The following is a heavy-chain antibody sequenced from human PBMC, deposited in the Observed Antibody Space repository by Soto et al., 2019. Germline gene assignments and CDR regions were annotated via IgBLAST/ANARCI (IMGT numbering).Heavy chain of an antibody. J-gene: IGHJ6*02. D-gene: IGHD3-10*01. CDR3: ARHGFGPLHGLVDV. Sequence: QVQLQESGPGLVKPSETLSLTCTVSGGSITNYYCSWFRQPPGKGLEWIGYIQYNGYSAYNLSLKRRVTMSMDTSKTHFSLRVESVTATDTAVYYCARHGFGPLHGLVDVCGQGTTVIVSS. CDR2: IQYNGYS. CDR1: GGSITNYY. V-gene: IGHV4-59*08.